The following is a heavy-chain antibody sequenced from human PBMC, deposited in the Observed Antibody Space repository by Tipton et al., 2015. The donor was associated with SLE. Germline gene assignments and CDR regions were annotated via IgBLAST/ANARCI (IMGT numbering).Heavy chain of an antibody. CDR3: ARWFRGYDV. Sequence: TLSLTCTVSGGSLSSYYWSWIRQPAGKGLEWIGRIYASGSTEYNPSLKSRVTISVDRSKNQMSLKLSSVTAADTAVYYCARWFRGYDVWGQGTTVTVSS. D-gene: IGHD3-10*01. CDR2: IYASGST. J-gene: IGHJ6*02. CDR1: GGSLSSYY. V-gene: IGHV4-4*07.